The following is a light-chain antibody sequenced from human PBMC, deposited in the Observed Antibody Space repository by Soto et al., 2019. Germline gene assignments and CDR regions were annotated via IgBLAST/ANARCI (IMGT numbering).Light chain of an antibody. CDR2: DAS. CDR1: QSVSRY. J-gene: IGKJ1*01. CDR3: QQRSHWPRT. V-gene: IGKV3-11*01. Sequence: EIVLTQSPATLSLSPGERATLSCRASQSVSRYLAWYQQRVGQAPRLLIYDASNRATGIPARFSGSGSGTDFTLTISSLEPEDFAVYYCQQRSHWPRTFGQGTKVEIK.